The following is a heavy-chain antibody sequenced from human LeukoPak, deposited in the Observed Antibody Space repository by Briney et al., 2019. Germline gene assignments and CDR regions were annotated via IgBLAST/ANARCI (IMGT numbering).Heavy chain of an antibody. V-gene: IGHV3-7*01. CDR3: ARDRTGSGSYSDH. CDR1: GLTFSIYW. Sequence: GGSLRLSCAASGLTFSIYWMSWVRQAPGKGLEWVANIKEDGSAKYSVDSVKGRFTISRDNAKSSLYLQMNSLRAEDTAVYYCARDRTGSGSYSDHWGQGTLVTVSS. CDR2: IKEDGSAK. D-gene: IGHD3-10*01. J-gene: IGHJ4*02.